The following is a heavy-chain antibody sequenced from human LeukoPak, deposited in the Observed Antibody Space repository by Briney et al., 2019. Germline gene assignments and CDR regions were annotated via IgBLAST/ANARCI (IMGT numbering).Heavy chain of an antibody. CDR2: IRYDGSNK. CDR3: AGKTGCYYYYMDV. V-gene: IGHV3-30*02. Sequence: GGSLRLSCAASGFTFSSYGMHWVRQAPGKGLEWVAFIRYDGSNKYYADSVKGRFTISRDNSKNTLYLQMNSLRAEDTAVYYCAGKTGCYYYYMDVWGKGTTVTISS. CDR1: GFTFSSYG. J-gene: IGHJ6*03. D-gene: IGHD3-9*01.